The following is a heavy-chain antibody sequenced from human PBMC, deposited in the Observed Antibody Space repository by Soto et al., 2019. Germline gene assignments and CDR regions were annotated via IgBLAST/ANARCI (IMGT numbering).Heavy chain of an antibody. J-gene: IGHJ5*02. D-gene: IGHD6-13*01. CDR1: GFTFSSCA. Sequence: QVQLVESGGGVVQPGRSLRLSCAASGFTFSSCAMHWVRQAPGKGLEWVAVISNDGSKEFYADAVKGRFTISRDNSKNTLYVQMNSLRVEDTAVYYCARGWVAAVVNNWFDPWGQGTLVTVSS. V-gene: IGHV3-30-3*01. CDR3: ARGWVAAVVNNWFDP. CDR2: ISNDGSKE.